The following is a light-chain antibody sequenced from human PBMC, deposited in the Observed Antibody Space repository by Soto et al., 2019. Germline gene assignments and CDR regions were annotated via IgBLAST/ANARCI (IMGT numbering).Light chain of an antibody. CDR3: QQSYTMSWT. V-gene: IGKV1-39*01. CDR1: QTIDSY. CDR2: ATS. J-gene: IGKJ1*01. Sequence: DIQMTQSPPSLSASVGDRVTITCRASQTIDSYLSWYQQKPGRAPKLLIYATSTLQSGVPSRFSGSGSGTDFTLTISSLEPEDFATYYCQQSYTMSWTFGQGTKVDIK.